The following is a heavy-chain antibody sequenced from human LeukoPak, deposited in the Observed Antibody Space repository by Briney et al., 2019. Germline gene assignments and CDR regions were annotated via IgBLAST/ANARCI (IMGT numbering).Heavy chain of an antibody. Sequence: GASVKVSCKASGCTFSSYAISWVRQAPGQGLEWMGGIIPIFGTANYAQKFQGRVTITADESTSTAYMELSSLRSEDTAVYYCARENNWNDAGNCFDPWGQGTLVTVSS. CDR2: IIPIFGTA. CDR1: GCTFSSYA. V-gene: IGHV1-69*13. J-gene: IGHJ5*02. D-gene: IGHD1-1*01. CDR3: ARENNWNDAGNCFDP.